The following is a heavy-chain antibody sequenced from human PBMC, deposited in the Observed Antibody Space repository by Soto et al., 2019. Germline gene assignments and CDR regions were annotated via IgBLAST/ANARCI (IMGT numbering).Heavy chain of an antibody. Sequence: QVQLVQSGAEVRKPGASVKVSCKASGYTFTGYYMHWVRQAPGQGLERMGWINPNSGGTKYAQKSQGGVTMTSDTSISTGYMELSRLKSDDTALYYCARGQHLGGSYYYYGLDVWGQGTTVTVSS. CDR1: GYTFTGYY. CDR3: ARGQHLGGSYYYYGLDV. J-gene: IGHJ6*02. V-gene: IGHV1-2*02. CDR2: INPNSGGT. D-gene: IGHD6-13*01.